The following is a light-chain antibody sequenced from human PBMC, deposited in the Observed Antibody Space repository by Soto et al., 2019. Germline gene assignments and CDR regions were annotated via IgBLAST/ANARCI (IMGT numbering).Light chain of an antibody. CDR1: QGITSA. CDR3: QQFTVYPVT. J-gene: IGKJ5*01. CDR2: DDS. Sequence: AIQLTQSPFSLSASVGDRVTITCRASQGITSALAWYQQKPGKAPKLLIYDDSKLESGVPSRFSGSGSGTDFTLTLSSLQPEDFATYYCQQFTVYPVTFGQGTRLEIK. V-gene: IGKV1-13*02.